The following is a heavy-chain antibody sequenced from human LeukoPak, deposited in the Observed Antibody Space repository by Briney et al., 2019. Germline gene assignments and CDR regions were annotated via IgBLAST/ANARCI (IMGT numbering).Heavy chain of an antibody. J-gene: IGHJ4*02. CDR3: ARSSVAGSLWYYFDY. Sequence: SVKVSCKASGGTFSSYAISWVRQAPGQGLEWMGGIIPIFGTANYAQKFQGRVTITADESTSTAYMELSSLRSEDTAVYYCARSSVAGSLWYYFDYWGQGTLVTVSS. CDR2: IIPIFGTA. V-gene: IGHV1-69*13. D-gene: IGHD6-19*01. CDR1: GGTFSSYA.